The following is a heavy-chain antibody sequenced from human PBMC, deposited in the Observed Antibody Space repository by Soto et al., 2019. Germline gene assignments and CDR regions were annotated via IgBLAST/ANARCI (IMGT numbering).Heavy chain of an antibody. CDR2: LYWDDDK. CDR1: GFSLSTTRVG. Sequence: QITLKESGPTLVKPTQTLTLTCTFSGFSLSTTRVGVGWIRQPPGEALEWLALLYWDDDKLYSPSLKRRLTITKDTSTNQVVITLTNMDPVDTATYYCAHSKTSGMRYYFDYWGQGTLVTVSS. V-gene: IGHV2-5*02. J-gene: IGHJ4*02. CDR3: AHSKTSGMRYYFDY.